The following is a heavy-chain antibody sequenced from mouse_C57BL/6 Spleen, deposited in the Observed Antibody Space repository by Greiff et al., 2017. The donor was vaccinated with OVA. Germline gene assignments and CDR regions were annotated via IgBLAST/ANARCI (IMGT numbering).Heavy chain of an antibody. CDR2: INPSSGYT. J-gene: IGHJ2*01. CDR3: AKDYYGSSLDY. Sequence: QVQLQQSGAELARPGASVKMSCKASGYTFTSYTMHWVKQRPGQGLEWIGYINPSSGYTKYNQKFKDKATLTADKSSSTAYMQLSSLTSEDSAVYYCAKDYYGSSLDYWGQGTTLTVSS. CDR1: GYTFTSYT. V-gene: IGHV1-4*01. D-gene: IGHD1-1*01.